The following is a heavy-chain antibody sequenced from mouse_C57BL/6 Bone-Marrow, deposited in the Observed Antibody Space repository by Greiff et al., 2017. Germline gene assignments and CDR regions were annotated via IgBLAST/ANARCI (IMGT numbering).Heavy chain of an antibody. CDR1: GYTFTSYG. V-gene: IGHV1-81*01. CDR2: IYPRSGNT. Sequence: VQLQQSGAELARPGASVKLSCKASGYTFTSYGISWVKQRTGQGLEWIGEIYPRSGNTYYNEKFKGKATLTADKSSSTAYMELRSLTSEDSAVYFCARVYYGSPYAMDYWGQGTSVTVSS. J-gene: IGHJ4*01. CDR3: ARVYYGSPYAMDY. D-gene: IGHD1-1*01.